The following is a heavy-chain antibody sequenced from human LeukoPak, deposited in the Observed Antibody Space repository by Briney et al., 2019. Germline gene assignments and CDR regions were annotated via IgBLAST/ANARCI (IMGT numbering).Heavy chain of an antibody. CDR1: GFTFNSYR. CDR2: INQVGSEK. CDR3: ARDTGYSSSWYYFDY. Sequence: PGGSLRLSCAASGFTFNSYRMTWVRQAPGKGLEWVANINQVGSEKYYVDSVKGRFTISRDNAKNSLSLQMNSLRAEDTAVYYCARDTGYSSSWYYFDYWGQGTLVTVSS. J-gene: IGHJ4*02. D-gene: IGHD6-13*01. V-gene: IGHV3-7*01.